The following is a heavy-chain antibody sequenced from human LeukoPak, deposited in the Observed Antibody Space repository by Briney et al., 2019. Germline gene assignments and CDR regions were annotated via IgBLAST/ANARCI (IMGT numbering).Heavy chain of an antibody. CDR1: GGTFSSYA. J-gene: IGHJ6*03. V-gene: IGHV1-69*13. CDR2: IIPIFGTA. CDR3: ALRGGHCSSTSCPLVSQTTVISGYYYMDV. D-gene: IGHD2-2*01. Sequence: RVASVKVSCKASGGTFSSYAISWVRQAPGQGLEWMGGIIPIFGTANYAQKFQGRVTITADESTSTAYMELSSLRSEDTAVYYCALRGGHCSSTSCPLVSQTTVISGYYYMDVWGKGTTVTVSS.